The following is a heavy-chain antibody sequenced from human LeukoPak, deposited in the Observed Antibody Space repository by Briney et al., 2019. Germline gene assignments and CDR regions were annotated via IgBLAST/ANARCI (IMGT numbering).Heavy chain of an antibody. CDR3: ARGPTISGTGYFDY. D-gene: IGHD1-7*01. J-gene: IGHJ4*03. Sequence: SETLSPTCAVYGESFNRYYWSWIRQSPGKGLEWIAEIDHRGDTNYNPSVKGRVIISIDTSKNQFSLKVKSVTATDTAVYYCARGPTISGTGYFDYWGQGTLVTVSS. V-gene: IGHV4-34*01. CDR2: IDHRGDT. CDR1: GESFNRYY.